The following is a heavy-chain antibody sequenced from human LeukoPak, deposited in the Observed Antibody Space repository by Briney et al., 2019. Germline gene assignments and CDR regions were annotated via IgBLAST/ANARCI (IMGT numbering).Heavy chain of an antibody. Sequence: SVKVSCKASGGTFSSYAISWVRQAPGQGLEWMGGIIPIFGTANYAQKFQGRVTITAEESTSTAYMEMRSLRSEDTAVYYCARSHSSPTDDAFDIWGQGTMVTVSS. CDR3: ARSHSSPTDDAFDI. CDR2: IIPIFGTA. V-gene: IGHV1-69*01. J-gene: IGHJ3*02. D-gene: IGHD6-13*01. CDR1: GGTFSSYA.